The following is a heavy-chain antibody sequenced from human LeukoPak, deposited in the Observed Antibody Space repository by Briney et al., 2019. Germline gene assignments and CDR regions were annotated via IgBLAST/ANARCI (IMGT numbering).Heavy chain of an antibody. V-gene: IGHV4-61*02. J-gene: IGHJ5*02. CDR3: ARDRGITTARGVPSWFDP. D-gene: IGHD3-10*01. CDR2: TYATGGP. Sequence: TPSLTCTVSGGSINSDTYYWTWIRQPAGKGLEWIGRTYATGGPSYNPSLKSRVTISIDTSKNQFSLQLTSVTAADTAVYYCARDRGITTARGVPSWFDPWGQGILVTVSS. CDR1: GGSINSDTYY.